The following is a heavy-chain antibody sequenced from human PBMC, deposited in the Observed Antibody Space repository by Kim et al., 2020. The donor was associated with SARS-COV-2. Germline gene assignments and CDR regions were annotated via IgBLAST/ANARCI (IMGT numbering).Heavy chain of an antibody. CDR2: IYYTGST. CDR3: AGEPTDYGDYDDY. CDR1: GGSISSSSYY. J-gene: IGHJ4*02. D-gene: IGHD4-17*01. V-gene: IGHV4-39*07. Sequence: SETLSLTCTVSGGSISSSSYYWGWIRQPQGKGLEWIGSIYYTGSTYYNPSLKSRVTISVDTSKNQFSLKLSSVTAADTAVYYCAGEPTDYGDYDDYWGQGTLVTVSS.